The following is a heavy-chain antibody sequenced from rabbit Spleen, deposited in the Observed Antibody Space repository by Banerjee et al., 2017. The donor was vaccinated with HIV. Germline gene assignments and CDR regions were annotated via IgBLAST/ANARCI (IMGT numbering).Heavy chain of an antibody. CDR1: GFSFSSSDY. J-gene: IGHJ6*01. CDR3: ARDSGSSFSSYGMDL. V-gene: IGHV1S40*01. Sequence: QSLEESGGGLVQPEGSLALTCKASGFSFSSSDYICWVRQAPGKGLEWISCIAGSSSAFSYFASWAKGRFTISKTSSTTVTLQMTSLTAADTATYFCARDSGSSFSSYGMDLWGPGTLVTVS. CDR2: IAGSSSAFS. D-gene: IGHD8-1*01.